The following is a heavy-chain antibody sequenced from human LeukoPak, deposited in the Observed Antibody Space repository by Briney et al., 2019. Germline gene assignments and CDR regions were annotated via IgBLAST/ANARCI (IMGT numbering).Heavy chain of an antibody. CDR2: IYHSGST. CDR3: ARRRGATVAIIGWFDP. Sequence: SETLSLTCAVSGYSISSGYYWGWIRQPPGKGLEWIGSIYHSGSTYYNPSLKSRVTISVDTSKNQFSLKLSSVTAADTAVYYCARRRGATVAIIGWFDPWGQGTLVTVSS. J-gene: IGHJ5*02. D-gene: IGHD4-23*01. V-gene: IGHV4-38-2*01. CDR1: GYSISSGYY.